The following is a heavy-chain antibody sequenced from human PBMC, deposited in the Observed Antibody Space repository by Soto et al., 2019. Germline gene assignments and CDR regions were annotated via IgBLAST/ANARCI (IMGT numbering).Heavy chain of an antibody. CDR1: GVSISSGVYY. CDR2: IYYSGST. D-gene: IGHD3-22*01. CDR3: ARDLFGVYYDSSGYPYYYGMDV. Sequence: SETLSLTCTVSGVSISSGVYYWSWIRHPPGLGREWIGYIYYSGSTYYNPSLKSRVTISVDTSKNKFSLKLSSVTAADTAVYYCARDLFGVYYDSSGYPYYYGMDVWGQGTTVTVSS. V-gene: IGHV4-30-4*01. J-gene: IGHJ6*02.